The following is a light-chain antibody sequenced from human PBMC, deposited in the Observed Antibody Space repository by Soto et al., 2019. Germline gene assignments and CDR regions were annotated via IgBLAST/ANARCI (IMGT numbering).Light chain of an antibody. Sequence: QSVLTQPASVSGSPGQSITISCTGTSSDVGSYNLVSWYQQHPGKAPKLMIYEGSKRPSGVSNRFSGSKSGNTASLTISGLQAEDEADYYCCSYAGSYTFVVFGGGTKVTVL. J-gene: IGLJ3*02. CDR2: EGS. V-gene: IGLV2-23*03. CDR1: SSDVGSYNL. CDR3: CSYAGSYTFVV.